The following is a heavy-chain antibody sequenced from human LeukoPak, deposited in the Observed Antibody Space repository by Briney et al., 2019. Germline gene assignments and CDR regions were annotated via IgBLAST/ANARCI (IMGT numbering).Heavy chain of an antibody. J-gene: IGHJ5*02. CDR1: GGSISSYY. Sequence: PSETLSLTCTVSGGSISSYYWNWIRQPPGKGLEWIGYFYYSGSTYYNPSLKSRVTISLDTSKNQLSLKLSSVTAADTAVYYCARESNYHGSGTGWFDPWGQGTLVTVSS. CDR2: FYYSGST. V-gene: IGHV4-59*12. CDR3: ARESNYHGSGTGWFDP. D-gene: IGHD3-10*01.